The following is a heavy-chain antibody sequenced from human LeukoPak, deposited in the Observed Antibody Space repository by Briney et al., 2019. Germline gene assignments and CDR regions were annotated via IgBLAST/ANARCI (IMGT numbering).Heavy chain of an antibody. D-gene: IGHD2-21*02. J-gene: IGHJ4*02. CDR2: ISYDGSNK. CDR3: AKDLAYCGGDCHTFDY. CDR1: GFTFSNYG. V-gene: IGHV3-30*18. Sequence: GRSLRLSYAASGFTFSNYGMHWVRQTPGKGLEWVAAISYDGSNKYYADSVKGRFTISRDNPKNTLYLQMNSLRGEDTAVYYCAKDLAYCGGDCHTFDYWGQGTLVTVSS.